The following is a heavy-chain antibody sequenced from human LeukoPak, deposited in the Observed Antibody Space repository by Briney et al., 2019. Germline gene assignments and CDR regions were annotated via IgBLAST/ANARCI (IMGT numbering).Heavy chain of an antibody. D-gene: IGHD3-10*01. V-gene: IGHV4-31*03. Sequence: PSETLSLTCTVSGDSISSRGCYWSWIRQHPGKGLELIGYIYYSGSTYYNPSLKTRVTISVDTSKNQFSLNLNSVTAADTAVYYCARTDSGMYYKIWGQGTLVTVSS. CDR1: GDSISSRGCY. CDR3: ARTDSGMYYKI. J-gene: IGHJ4*02. CDR2: IYYSGST.